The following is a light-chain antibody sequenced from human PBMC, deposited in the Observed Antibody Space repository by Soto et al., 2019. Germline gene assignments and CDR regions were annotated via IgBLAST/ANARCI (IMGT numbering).Light chain of an antibody. CDR2: GAS. J-gene: IGKJ4*01. CDR3: QQYDNWPPVS. CDR1: QSVGSH. V-gene: IGKV3-15*01. Sequence: EIVMTQSPATLSVSPGERVTISCRASQSVGSHLAWYQQKPGQVPRLLIYGASTRATGIPARFSGSGSGTEFTLTISSLQSEDLAVYYCQQYDNWPPVSFGGGTKVDIK.